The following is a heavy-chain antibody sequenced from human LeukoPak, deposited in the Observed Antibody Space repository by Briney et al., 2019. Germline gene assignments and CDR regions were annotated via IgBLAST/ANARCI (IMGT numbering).Heavy chain of an antibody. CDR2: INTNTGNP. CDR1: GYTFTSYA. V-gene: IGHV7-4-1*02. J-gene: IGHJ4*02. D-gene: IGHD3-22*01. CDR3: ARARYYYDSSGYYPPDY. Sequence: ASVTVSCTASGYTFTSYAMNWVRQAPGQGLEWMGWINTNTGNPTYAQGFTGRFVFSLDTSVSTAYLQISSLKAEDTAVYYCARARYYYDSSGYYPPDYWGQGTLVTVSS.